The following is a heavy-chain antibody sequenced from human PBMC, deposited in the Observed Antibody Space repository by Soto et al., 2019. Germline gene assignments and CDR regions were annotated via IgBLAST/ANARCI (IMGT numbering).Heavy chain of an antibody. CDR1: GFTFSSYA. Sequence: GGSLRLSCAASGFTFSSYAMSWVRQAPGKGLEWVSAISGSGGSTYYADSVKGRFTISRDNSKNTLYLQMNSLRAEDTAVYYCAIRVRSKGYNSSPRQYYFDYWGQGTLVTVSS. CDR3: AIRVRSKGYNSSPRQYYFDY. J-gene: IGHJ4*02. CDR2: ISGSGGST. D-gene: IGHD6-6*01. V-gene: IGHV3-23*01.